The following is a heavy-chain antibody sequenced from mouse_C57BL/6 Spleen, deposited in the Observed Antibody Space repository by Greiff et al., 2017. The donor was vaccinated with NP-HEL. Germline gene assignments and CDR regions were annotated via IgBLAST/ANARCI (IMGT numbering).Heavy chain of an antibody. J-gene: IGHJ2*01. CDR3: ARVITTVVAGDYFDY. CDR2: INPSSGYT. CDR1: GYTFTSYT. Sequence: VQLVESGAELARPDASVKMSCKASGYTFTSYTMHWVKQRPGQGLEWIGYINPSSGYTKYNQKFKDKATLTADKSSSTAYMQLSSLTSEDSAVYYCARVITTVVAGDYFDYWGQGTTLTVSS. D-gene: IGHD1-1*01. V-gene: IGHV1-4*01.